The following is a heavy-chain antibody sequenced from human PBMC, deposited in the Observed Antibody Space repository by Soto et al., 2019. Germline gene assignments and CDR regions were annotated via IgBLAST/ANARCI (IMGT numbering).Heavy chain of an antibody. CDR3: AKDYDFWSGYYSQAFDI. CDR2: ISGSGGST. D-gene: IGHD3-3*01. CDR1: GFTFSSYA. V-gene: IGHV3-23*01. J-gene: IGHJ3*02. Sequence: VQLLESGGGLVQPGGSLRLSCAASGFTFSSYAMSWVRQAPGKGLEWVSAISGSGGSTYYADSVKGRFTIARDNSKNTLYLQMNSLRAEDTAVYYCAKDYDFWSGYYSQAFDIWGQGTMVTVSS.